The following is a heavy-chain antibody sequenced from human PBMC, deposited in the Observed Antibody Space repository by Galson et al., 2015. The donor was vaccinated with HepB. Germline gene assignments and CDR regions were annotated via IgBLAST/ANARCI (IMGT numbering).Heavy chain of an antibody. V-gene: IGHV3-33*01. CDR2: VWYDGSNR. Sequence: FLRLSCAAAGFTFSSYGMHWVPLGPAQGLEWVAVVWYDGSNRYYAGAEECRFTISRDNSKNTLYLQMNSLRAEDTAVYYCARGQRPKTIAAAGSFPGYYYYYMDVWGKGTTVTVSS. J-gene: IGHJ6*03. CDR3: ARGQRPKTIAAAGSFPGYYYYYMDV. D-gene: IGHD6-13*01. CDR1: GFTFSSYG.